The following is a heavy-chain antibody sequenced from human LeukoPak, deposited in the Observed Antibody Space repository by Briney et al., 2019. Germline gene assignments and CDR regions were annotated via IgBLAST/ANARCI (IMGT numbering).Heavy chain of an antibody. D-gene: IGHD5-24*01. CDR1: GFTFSSYA. CDR3: ARDLENDY. J-gene: IGHJ4*02. CDR2: ISGSGSST. Sequence: GGSLRPSCAASGFTFSSYAMIWVRQVPGKGLEWVSAISGSGSSTDYADSVKGRFTISRDNSKNALYLQMNSLRAEDTAVYYCARDLENDYWGQGTLVTVSS. V-gene: IGHV3-23*01.